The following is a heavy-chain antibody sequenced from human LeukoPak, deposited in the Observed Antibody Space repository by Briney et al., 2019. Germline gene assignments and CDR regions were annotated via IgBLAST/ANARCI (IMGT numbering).Heavy chain of an antibody. J-gene: IGHJ4*02. V-gene: IGHV3-20*04. CDR3: AKGERPLSEDS. Sequence: GGSLRLSCAASGFTFDDYGMSWVRQAPGKGLEWVSGINWNGGSTGYADSVKGRFTISKDNSKNTLYLQMNSLRAEDTAMYYCAKGERPLSEDSWGQGTLVTVSS. CDR1: GFTFDDYG. CDR2: INWNGGST.